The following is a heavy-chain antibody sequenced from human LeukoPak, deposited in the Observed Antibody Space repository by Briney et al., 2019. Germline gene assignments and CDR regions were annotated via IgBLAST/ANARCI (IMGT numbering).Heavy chain of an antibody. Sequence: ASVKVSCKASGYTFPSYFMHWVRQAPGQGLEWMGIINPTGGSTTYAQKFQGRVAMTRDTSTSTVYMELSSLRSDDTAVYYCARTAARRFDYWGQGTLVTVSS. V-gene: IGHV1-46*01. J-gene: IGHJ4*02. CDR2: INPTGGST. CDR3: ARTAARRFDY. CDR1: GYTFPSYF. D-gene: IGHD6-6*01.